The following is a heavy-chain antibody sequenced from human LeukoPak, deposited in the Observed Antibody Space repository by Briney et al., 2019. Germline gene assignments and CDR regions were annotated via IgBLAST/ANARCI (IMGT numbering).Heavy chain of an antibody. CDR3: ARSGGGFTILPMDV. J-gene: IGHJ6*03. CDR1: GFTFSSYA. D-gene: IGHD3-3*01. CDR2: ISYDGSNK. Sequence: GGSLRLSCAASGFTFSSYAMHWVRQAPGKGLEWVAVISYDGSNKYYADSVKGRFTISRDNSKNTLYLQMNSLRAEDAAVYYCARSGGGFTILPMDVWGKGTTVTVSS. V-gene: IGHV3-30-3*01.